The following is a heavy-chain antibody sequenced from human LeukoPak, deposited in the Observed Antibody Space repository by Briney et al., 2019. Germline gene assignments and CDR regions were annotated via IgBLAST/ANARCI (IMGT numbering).Heavy chain of an antibody. V-gene: IGHV4-59*11. Sequence: PSETLSLTCTVSDASMSSHYWIWVRQPPGRGLEWIGYVFSTGDTTYSPSLKSRVTISVDMSKNQFSLKLNSVTAADTAVYYCARGVYNYYYMDVWGRGATVTVSS. J-gene: IGHJ6*03. CDR1: DASMSSHY. CDR2: VFSTGDT. CDR3: ARGVYNYYYMDV.